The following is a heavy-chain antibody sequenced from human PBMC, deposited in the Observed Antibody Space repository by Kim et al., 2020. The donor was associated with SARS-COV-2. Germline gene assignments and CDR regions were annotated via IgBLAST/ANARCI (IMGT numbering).Heavy chain of an antibody. D-gene: IGHD6-6*01. J-gene: IGHJ3*02. V-gene: IGHV1-69*13. Sequence: SVKVSCKASGGTFSSYAISWVRQAPGQGLEWMGGIIPIFGTANYAQKFQGRVTITADESTSTAYMELSSLRSEDTAVYYCASPEYSSSSGYDAFDIWGQGTMVTVSS. CDR1: GGTFSSYA. CDR3: ASPEYSSSSGYDAFDI. CDR2: IIPIFGTA.